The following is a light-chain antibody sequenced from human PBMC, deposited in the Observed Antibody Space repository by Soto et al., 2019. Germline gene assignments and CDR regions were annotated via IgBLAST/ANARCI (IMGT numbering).Light chain of an antibody. J-gene: IGKJ5*01. V-gene: IGKV3-20*01. CDR2: GAS. CDR3: QQCGSSPIT. CDR1: QSVSSSY. Sequence: EIVLTQSPGSLSLSLGERATISCRASQSVSSSYLAWYQPQPGQAPRLLIYGASSRATGIPDRFSGSGSGTDFTLTISRLEPEDCALDYCQQCGSSPITCGEGTRREIK.